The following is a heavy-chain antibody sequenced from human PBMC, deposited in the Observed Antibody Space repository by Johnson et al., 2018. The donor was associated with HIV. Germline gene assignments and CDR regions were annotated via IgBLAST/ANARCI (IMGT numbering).Heavy chain of an antibody. CDR1: GFTFSDYY. J-gene: IGHJ3*02. CDR2: ISSSGSTI. V-gene: IGHV3-11*04. CDR3: ASPLEAAAGPMDAFDI. D-gene: IGHD6-13*01. Sequence: QEQLVESGGGLVKPGGSLRLSCAASGFTFSDYYMSWIRQAPGKGLEWVSYISSSGSTIYYADSVKGRFTISRENAKNSLYLQMNSLRAEDTAVYYCASPLEAAAGPMDAFDIWGQGTMVTVSS.